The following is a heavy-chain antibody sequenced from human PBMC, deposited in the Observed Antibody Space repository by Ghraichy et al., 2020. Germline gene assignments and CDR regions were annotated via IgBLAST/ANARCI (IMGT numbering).Heavy chain of an antibody. J-gene: IGHJ5*02. CDR3: ARHWRPGYSGSWRSANCFDP. V-gene: IGHV4-39*01. Sequence: PETLSLTCTVSGGSITSSSYYWGWIRQPPGKGLEWIGTTYYTGSSFYNPSLKSRVTISVDRSSNHFSLKLNSVTAADTAVYYCARHWRPGYSGSWRSANCFDPWGQGTLVTVSS. CDR1: GGSITSSSYY. CDR2: TYYTGSS. D-gene: IGHD6-13*01.